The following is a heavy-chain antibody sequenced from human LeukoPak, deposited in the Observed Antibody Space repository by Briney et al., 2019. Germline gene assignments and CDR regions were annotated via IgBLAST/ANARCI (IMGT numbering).Heavy chain of an antibody. CDR1: GGSISSYY. CDR2: IYYSGST. J-gene: IGHJ3*02. CDR3: ARDAIGIAAAYDAFDI. V-gene: IGHV4-59*01. D-gene: IGHD6-13*01. Sequence: SETLSLTCTVSGGSISSYYWSWIRQPPGKGLEWIGYIYYSGSTNYSPSLKSRVTISVDTSKNQFSLKLSSVTAADTAVYYCARDAIGIAAAYDAFDIWGQGTMVTVSS.